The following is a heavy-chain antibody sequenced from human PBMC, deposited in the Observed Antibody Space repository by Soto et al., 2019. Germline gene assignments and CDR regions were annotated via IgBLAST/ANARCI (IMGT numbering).Heavy chain of an antibody. CDR2: ISWNSGTL. CDR1: EFTFEDYA. J-gene: IGHJ3*01. CDR3: AKGRTRPLQLGSFGDNAFDV. D-gene: IGHD3-10*01. Sequence: EVQLVESGGGLVQPGRSLRLSCAASEFTFEDYAMHWVRPAPGKSLEWVSGISWNSGTLVYADSVKGRFTISRDNAKNSPFLQMNSLRAKDTALYFCAKGRTRPLQLGSFGDNAFDVWGQGTMVTVSS. V-gene: IGHV3-9*01.